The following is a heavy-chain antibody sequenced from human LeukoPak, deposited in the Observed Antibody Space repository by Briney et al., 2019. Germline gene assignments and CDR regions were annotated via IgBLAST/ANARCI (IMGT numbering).Heavy chain of an antibody. CDR3: ARGRGVRGVWPSPSRWFDP. Sequence: ASVKVSCKASGYTFTSYDINWVRQATGQGLEWMGWMNPNSGNTGYAQKFQGRVTMTRNTSISTAYMELSSLRSEDTAVYYCARGRGVRGVWPSPSRWFDPWGQGTLVTVSS. V-gene: IGHV1-8*01. CDR2: MNPNSGNT. J-gene: IGHJ5*02. CDR1: GYTFTSYD. D-gene: IGHD3-10*01.